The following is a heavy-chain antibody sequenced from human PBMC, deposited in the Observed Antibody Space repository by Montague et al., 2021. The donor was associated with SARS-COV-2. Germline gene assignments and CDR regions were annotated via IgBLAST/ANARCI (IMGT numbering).Heavy chain of an antibody. J-gene: IGHJ4*02. CDR2: TYYRSKWYN. V-gene: IGHV6-1*01. CDR3: ARIPAGSKYYFDF. CDR1: GDSVSSNIAT. D-gene: IGHD6-13*01. Sequence: CAISGDSVSSNIATWNWIRQSPSRGLEWLGRTYYRSKWYNDYAESVQSRITIDPDTSKHQFSLHLNSVTPEDTAVYYCARIPAGSKYYFDFWGQGTLVTVSS.